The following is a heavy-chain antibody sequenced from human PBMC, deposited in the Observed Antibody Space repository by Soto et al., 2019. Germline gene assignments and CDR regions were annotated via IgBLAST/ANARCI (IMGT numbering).Heavy chain of an antibody. CDR3: ARVNGSSTSCYVWGSYYYGMDV. Sequence: QVQLVQSGAEVKKPGSSVKVSCKASGGTFSSYAISWVRQAPGQGLEWMGGIIPIFGTANYAQKFQGRVTITADESTGTAYMELSSLRSEDTAVYYCARVNGSSTSCYVWGSYYYGMDVWGQGTTVTVSS. V-gene: IGHV1-69*01. D-gene: IGHD2-2*01. J-gene: IGHJ6*02. CDR2: IIPIFGTA. CDR1: GGTFSSYA.